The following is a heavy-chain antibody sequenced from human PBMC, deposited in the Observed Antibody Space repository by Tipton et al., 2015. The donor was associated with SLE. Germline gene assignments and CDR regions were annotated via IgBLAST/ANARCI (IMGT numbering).Heavy chain of an antibody. CDR1: GGSISSYY. D-gene: IGHD3-10*01. V-gene: IGHV4-59*01. Sequence: TLSLTCTVSGGSISSYYWSWIRQPPGKGLEWIGYIYYSGSSNYNPSLKSRVTISVDTSKNQFFLELRSVTAADTAVYYCAREGSEARYMDVWGKGTTVIVSS. J-gene: IGHJ6*03. CDR3: AREGSEARYMDV. CDR2: IYYSGSS.